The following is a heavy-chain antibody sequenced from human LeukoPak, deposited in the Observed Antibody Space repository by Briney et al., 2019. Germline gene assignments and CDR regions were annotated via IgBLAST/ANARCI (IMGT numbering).Heavy chain of an antibody. CDR2: IYYSGNT. CDR1: GGSISSINSY. J-gene: IGHJ5*02. D-gene: IGHD1-1*01. Sequence: PSETLSLTCTVSGGSISSINSYWGWIRQPPVKGLEWIGNIYYSGNTYYNPSLKSRVTISVDTSKNQFSLKLSSVTAADTAVYYCARAGSVSHGNWFDPWGQGALVTVSS. CDR3: ARAGSVSHGNWFDP. V-gene: IGHV4-39*07.